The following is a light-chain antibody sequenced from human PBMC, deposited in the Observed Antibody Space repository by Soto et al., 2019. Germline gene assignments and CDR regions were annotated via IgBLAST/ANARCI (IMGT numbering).Light chain of an antibody. CDR2: DAS. CDR1: QDIRKY. CDR3: QQYENFPIT. J-gene: IGKJ5*01. V-gene: IGKV1-33*01. Sequence: IQLTQSPSSLSASVGDRVTITCQASQDIRKYLNWYQQKPWKAAKLLIYDASNMEKGVPSRFTGRGSGTDFTFTISSLQPEDIATYYCQQYENFPITFGQGTRLEIK.